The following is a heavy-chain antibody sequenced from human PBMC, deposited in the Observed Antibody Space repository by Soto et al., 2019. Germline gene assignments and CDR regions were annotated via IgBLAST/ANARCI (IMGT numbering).Heavy chain of an antibody. D-gene: IGHD3-3*01. J-gene: IGHJ5*02. V-gene: IGHV4-39*01. CDR3: ARHHYDFWSGYGGNWFDP. CDR1: GGSISSSDYY. Sequence: QLQLQESGPGLVRPSETLSLTCTVSGGSISSSDYYWGWIRQPPGKGLEWIGNGYYSGTTYYNPSLRSRVTISVATSTNQFSLKLNSVTAADTAVYYCARHHYDFWSGYGGNWFDPWGQGTLVTVSS. CDR2: GYYSGTT.